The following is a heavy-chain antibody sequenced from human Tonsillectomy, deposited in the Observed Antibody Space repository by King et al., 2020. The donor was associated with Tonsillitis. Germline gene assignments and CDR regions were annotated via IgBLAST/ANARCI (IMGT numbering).Heavy chain of an antibody. D-gene: IGHD3-16*01. J-gene: IGHJ4*02. CDR1: GFMFDDCA. Sequence: VQLVESGGGLVHPGGSLRLSCAASGFMFDDCAMHWVRQAPGKGLEWVSGITWSGGSIVYTDSVKGRFTISRDNAKNSLHLQMNSLRAEDTALYYCAKGIFGMITPFDYWGQGTLVTVSS. V-gene: IGHV3-9*01. CDR3: AKGIFGMITPFDY. CDR2: ITWSGGSI.